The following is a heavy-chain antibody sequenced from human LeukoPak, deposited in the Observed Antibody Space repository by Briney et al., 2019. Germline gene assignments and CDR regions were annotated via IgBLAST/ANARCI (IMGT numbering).Heavy chain of an antibody. CDR1: GYTFTAYY. D-gene: IGHD2-2*01. V-gene: IGHV1-2*02. Sequence: GSVKVSCKASGYTFTAYYIHWVRQAPGQGLEWMGWINPNNGDTHYAQKFQGRVTMTRDTSISTAYMELSRLTSDDTALHYCARDLGFSSTSCSSQAFDIWGQGTTVTVSS. J-gene: IGHJ3*02. CDR3: ARDLGFSSTSCSSQAFDI. CDR2: INPNNGDT.